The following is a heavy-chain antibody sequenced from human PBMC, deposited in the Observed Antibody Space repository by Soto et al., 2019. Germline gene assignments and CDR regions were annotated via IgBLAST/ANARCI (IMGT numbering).Heavy chain of an antibody. Sequence: GGSLRLSCAASGFTFSSYGMHWVRQAPGKGLEWVAVISYDGSNKYYADSVKGRFTISRDNSKNTLYLQMNSLRAEDTAVYYCAKVGGGYSSSSDPIDYWGQRTLVTVSS. V-gene: IGHV3-30*18. CDR2: ISYDGSNK. J-gene: IGHJ4*02. D-gene: IGHD6-6*01. CDR1: GFTFSSYG. CDR3: AKVGGGYSSSSDPIDY.